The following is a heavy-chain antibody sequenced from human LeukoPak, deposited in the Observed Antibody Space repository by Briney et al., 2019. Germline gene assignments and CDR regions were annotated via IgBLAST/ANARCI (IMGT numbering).Heavy chain of an antibody. CDR2: ILSIGSTT. CDR1: EFSFSGFT. D-gene: IGHD5-12*01. CDR3: SKDSKKDGRWDIDF. J-gene: IGHJ4*02. V-gene: IGHV3-23*01. Sequence: SGGSLRLSCAATEFSFSGFTMSWARQPPGKGLDWVSGILSIGSTTYYADSVRGRFTISRDNSKSVLDLQLNRVRAEGTALYYFSKDSKKDGRWDIDFWGQGVLVTVSS.